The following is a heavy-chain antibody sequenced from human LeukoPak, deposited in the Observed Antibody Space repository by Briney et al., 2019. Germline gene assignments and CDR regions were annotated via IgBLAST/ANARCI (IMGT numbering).Heavy chain of an antibody. D-gene: IGHD4-17*01. Sequence: EAAVTVSFKASGYTFTIYGISWGRQAPGQGREGMGWISAYNGNTNYAQKLQGRVTMTTDTSTSTAYMELRSLRSDDTAVYYCARAAIYGDSPFDYWGQGTLVTVSS. J-gene: IGHJ4*02. CDR3: ARAAIYGDSPFDY. V-gene: IGHV1-18*04. CDR1: GYTFTIYG. CDR2: ISAYNGNT.